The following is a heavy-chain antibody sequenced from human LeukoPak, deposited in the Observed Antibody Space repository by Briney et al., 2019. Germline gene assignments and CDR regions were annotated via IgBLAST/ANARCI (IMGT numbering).Heavy chain of an antibody. V-gene: IGHV1-24*01. Sequence: ASVKVSCKVSGYTLTELSMHWVRQAPGKGLEWMRGFDPEDGETIYAQKFQGRVTMTEDTSTDTAYMELSSLRSEDTAVYYCATGNSSGWYGDYFDYWGQGTLVTVSS. J-gene: IGHJ4*02. D-gene: IGHD6-19*01. CDR1: GYTLTELS. CDR3: ATGNSSGWYGDYFDY. CDR2: FDPEDGET.